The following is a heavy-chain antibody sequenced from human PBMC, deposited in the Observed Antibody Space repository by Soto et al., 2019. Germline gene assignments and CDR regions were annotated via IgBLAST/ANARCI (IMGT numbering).Heavy chain of an antibody. Sequence: QVQLVQSGAEVKKPGSSVKVSCKASGGTFSRYSITWVRQAPGHGLEWIGRIIPIFGIASYAQKFQGRVTIPADESTSTAYMELSSLRSDDTAVYYCAREDRDRETVLVPAAIDGMDVWGQGTTVTVSS. CDR2: IIPIFGIA. V-gene: IGHV1-69*08. CDR3: AREDRDRETVLVPAAIDGMDV. CDR1: GGTFSRYS. J-gene: IGHJ6*02. D-gene: IGHD2-2*01.